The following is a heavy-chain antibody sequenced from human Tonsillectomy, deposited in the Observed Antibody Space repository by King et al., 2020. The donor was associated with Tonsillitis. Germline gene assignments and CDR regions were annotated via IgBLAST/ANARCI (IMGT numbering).Heavy chain of an antibody. Sequence: VQLQESGPGLVKPSETLSLTCAVSGYSISSGYYWGWIRQPPGKGLEWIGSIYHSGSTYYNPSLKSRVTISVDTSKNQFSLKLSSVTAADTAVYYCAREGPYYDYVWGSYRMDAFVIWGQGTMVTVSS. CDR1: GYSISSGYY. J-gene: IGHJ3*02. D-gene: IGHD3-16*02. V-gene: IGHV4-38-2*02. CDR3: AREGPYYDYVWGSYRMDAFVI. CDR2: IYHSGST.